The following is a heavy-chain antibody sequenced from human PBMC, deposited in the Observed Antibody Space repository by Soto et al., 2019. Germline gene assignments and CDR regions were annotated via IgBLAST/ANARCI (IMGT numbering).Heavy chain of an antibody. D-gene: IGHD6-13*01. CDR3: AHDGSSSWYNSFDY. V-gene: IGHV2-5*02. CDR1: GFSLSTSGVG. J-gene: IGHJ4*02. Sequence: QITLKESGPTLVKPTQTLTLTCTFSGFSLSTSGVGVGWIRQPPGKALEWLALIYWDDDKRYSPSLKSRLTITKATSKNQVVLTMTNMDPVGTATYYCAHDGSSSWYNSFDYWGQGTLVTVSS. CDR2: IYWDDDK.